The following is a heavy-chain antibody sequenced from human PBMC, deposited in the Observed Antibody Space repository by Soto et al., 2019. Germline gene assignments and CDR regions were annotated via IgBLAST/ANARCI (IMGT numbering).Heavy chain of an antibody. CDR1: GFIFSSHG. Sequence: QVELLESGGGVVQPGRSLRLSCAVSGFIFSSHGMHWVRQAPGKGLEWVAVIWNDGSNKYYADSVKGRFTISRDNSKNTLYMQMNSLRVEDTAVYYCVRDPNSGSYHDFWGQGTLVTVSS. CDR2: IWNDGSNK. D-gene: IGHD1-26*01. V-gene: IGHV3-33*01. J-gene: IGHJ4*02. CDR3: VRDPNSGSYHDF.